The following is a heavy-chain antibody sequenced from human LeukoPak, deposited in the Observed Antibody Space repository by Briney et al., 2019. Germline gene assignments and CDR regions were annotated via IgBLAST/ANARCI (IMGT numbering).Heavy chain of an antibody. J-gene: IGHJ4*02. CDR1: GFTFSNAW. V-gene: IGHV3-7*03. D-gene: IGHD3-16*01. CDR3: ARDMPFGGH. Sequence: PGGSLRLSCAASGFTFSNAWMSWVRQAPGKGLEWVANIKQDGSEKNYVDSVKGRFTISRDNAKNSLYLQLNGLRAEDTAVYYCARDMPFGGHWGQGTLVTVSS. CDR2: IKQDGSEK.